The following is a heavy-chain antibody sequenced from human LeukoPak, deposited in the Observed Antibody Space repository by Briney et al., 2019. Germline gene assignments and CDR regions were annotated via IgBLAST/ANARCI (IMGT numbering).Heavy chain of an antibody. V-gene: IGHV3-9*01. CDR2: INWNSGRI. CDR1: GFTFDDYA. Sequence: GGSLRLSCAASGFTFDDYAMHWVRQAPGKGLEWVSGINWNSGRIGYADSVKGRFTISRDNAKNSLYLQMSSLRTEDTALYYCAKDITGPNYYYYGMDVWGQGTTVTVSS. D-gene: IGHD7-27*01. J-gene: IGHJ6*02. CDR3: AKDITGPNYYYYGMDV.